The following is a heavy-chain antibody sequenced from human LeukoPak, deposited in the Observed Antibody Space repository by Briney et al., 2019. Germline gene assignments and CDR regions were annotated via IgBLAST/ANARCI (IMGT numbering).Heavy chain of an antibody. V-gene: IGHV3-33*01. D-gene: IGHD6-13*01. Sequence: GRSLRLSCAASGFTFSSYGMHWVRQAPGKGLEWVAVIWYDGSNKYYADSVKGRFTISRDNSKNTLYLQMNSLRAEDTAVYYCARGSGYSSSRWKEYFQHWGQGTLVTVSS. CDR1: GFTFSSYG. J-gene: IGHJ1*01. CDR3: ARGSGYSSSRWKEYFQH. CDR2: IWYDGSNK.